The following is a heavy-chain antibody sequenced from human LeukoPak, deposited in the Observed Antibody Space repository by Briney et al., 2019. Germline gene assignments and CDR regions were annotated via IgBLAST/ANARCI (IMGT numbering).Heavy chain of an antibody. CDR2: INHSGST. CDR1: GGSFSGYY. CDR3: ARWRYRIAAAGKNYYYYGMDV. V-gene: IGHV4-34*01. Sequence: PSETLSLTCAVYGGSFSGYYWSWIRQPPGKGLEWIGEINHSGSTNYDPSLKSRVTISVDTSKNQFSLKLSSVTAADTAVYYCARWRYRIAAAGKNYYYYGMDVWGQGTTVTVSS. D-gene: IGHD6-13*01. J-gene: IGHJ6*02.